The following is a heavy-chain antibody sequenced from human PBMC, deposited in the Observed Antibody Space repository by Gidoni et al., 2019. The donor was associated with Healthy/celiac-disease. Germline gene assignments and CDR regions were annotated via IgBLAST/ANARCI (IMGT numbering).Heavy chain of an antibody. D-gene: IGHD3-9*01. CDR1: GGSISRRSYY. Sequence: QLQLQESGPGLVKPSETLSLPCTVSGGSISRRSYYWGWIRHPPGTGLEWIGVIYSSVSTYYNPSLKSRVTISVDTSKNQFSLKLSSVTAADTAVYYCARTPWDILTGYSSTNWFDPWGQGTLVTVSS. CDR2: IYSSVST. J-gene: IGHJ5*02. CDR3: ARTPWDILTGYSSTNWFDP. V-gene: IGHV4-39*01.